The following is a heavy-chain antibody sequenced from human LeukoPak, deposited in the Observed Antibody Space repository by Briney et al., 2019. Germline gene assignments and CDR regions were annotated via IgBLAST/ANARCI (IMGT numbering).Heavy chain of an antibody. CDR1: GFTFDDYG. J-gene: IGHJ4*02. V-gene: IGHV3-20*04. CDR3: ALQTYYYDSSGYYPNDY. CDR2: INWNGGST. Sequence: GGSLRLSCAASGFTFDDYGMSWVRQAPGKGLEWVSGINWNGGSTGYADSVKGRFTISRDNAKNSLYLQMNSLRAEDTAVYYCALQTYYYDSSGYYPNDYWGQGTLVTVSS. D-gene: IGHD3-22*01.